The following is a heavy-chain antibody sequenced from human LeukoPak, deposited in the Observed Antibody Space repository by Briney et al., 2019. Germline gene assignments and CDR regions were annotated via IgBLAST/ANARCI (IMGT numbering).Heavy chain of an antibody. CDR1: GFTFSSYA. Sequence: GGSLRLSCAASGFTFSSYAMSWVRQAPGKGLEWVSAISGSGGSTYYAGSVKGRFTISRDNSKNTLYLQMNSLRAEDTAVYYCAKEMDIVVVPAATFDYWGQGTLVTVSS. CDR2: ISGSGGST. V-gene: IGHV3-23*01. CDR3: AKEMDIVVVPAATFDY. J-gene: IGHJ4*02. D-gene: IGHD2-2*03.